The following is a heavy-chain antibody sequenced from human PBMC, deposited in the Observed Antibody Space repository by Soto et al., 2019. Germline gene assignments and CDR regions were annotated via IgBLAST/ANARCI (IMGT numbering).Heavy chain of an antibody. Sequence: QVQLQESGPGLVKPSETLSLTCTVSGGSISSYYWSWIRQPPGKGLEWIGYLYYSGSTNYNPSLKSRVPISVDTSKNQFSLKLRSVTAADTAVYYCARNYGFYCDYWGQGTLVTVSS. D-gene: IGHD3-10*01. CDR2: LYYSGST. J-gene: IGHJ4*02. CDR3: ARNYGFYCDY. V-gene: IGHV4-59*08. CDR1: GGSISSYY.